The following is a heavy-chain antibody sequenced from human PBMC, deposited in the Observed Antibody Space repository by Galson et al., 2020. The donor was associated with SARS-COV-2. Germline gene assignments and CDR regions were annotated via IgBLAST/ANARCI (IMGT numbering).Heavy chain of an antibody. Sequence: SETLSLTCAVYGGSFSGYYWSWIRQHPGKGLEWIGYIYYSGSTYYNPSLKSRVSISVDSSKNQFSLKLSSVSAADTAVYYCARDWGGYMDVWGKGTTVTVSS. V-gene: IGHV4-31*11. J-gene: IGHJ6*03. D-gene: IGHD3-16*01. CDR1: GGSFSGYY. CDR2: IYYSGST. CDR3: ARDWGGYMDV.